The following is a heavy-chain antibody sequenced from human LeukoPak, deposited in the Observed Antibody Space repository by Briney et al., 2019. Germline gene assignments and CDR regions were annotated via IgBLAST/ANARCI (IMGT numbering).Heavy chain of an antibody. Sequence: PGGSLRLSCAASGFTFSSYAMSWVRQAPGKGLEWVSTISGSGGSTYYADSVKGRFTISRDNSKNTLYQQMNSLRAEDTAVYYCAKDRRAILGAFDIWGQGTMVTVSS. V-gene: IGHV3-23*01. J-gene: IGHJ3*02. CDR1: GFTFSSYA. CDR2: ISGSGGST. CDR3: AKDRRAILGAFDI.